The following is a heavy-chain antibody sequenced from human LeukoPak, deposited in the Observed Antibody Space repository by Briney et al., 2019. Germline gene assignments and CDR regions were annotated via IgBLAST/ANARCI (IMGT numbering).Heavy chain of an antibody. V-gene: IGHV3-21*01. CDR2: ITSSSSYI. Sequence: IPGGSLRLSCAASGFTFSSYGMNWVRQAPGKGLKWVSSITSSSSYIYYADSVKGRFTISRDNAKNSLYLQMNSLRAEDTAVYYCARSYSSSRGTFDYWGQGTLVTVSS. CDR3: ARSYSSSRGTFDY. J-gene: IGHJ4*02. CDR1: GFTFSSYG. D-gene: IGHD6-6*01.